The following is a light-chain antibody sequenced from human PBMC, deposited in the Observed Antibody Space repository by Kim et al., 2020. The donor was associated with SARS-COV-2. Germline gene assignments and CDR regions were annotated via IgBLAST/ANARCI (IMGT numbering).Light chain of an antibody. V-gene: IGKV1-5*01. CDR2: DAS. CDR3: QQYNSLT. CDR1: QSISSW. J-gene: IGKJ1*01. Sequence: GDRVTITCRASQSISSWLAWYQQKPGKAPKLLIYDASSLESGVPSRFSGSGSGTEFTLTISSLQPDDFATYYCQQYNSLTFGQGTKV.